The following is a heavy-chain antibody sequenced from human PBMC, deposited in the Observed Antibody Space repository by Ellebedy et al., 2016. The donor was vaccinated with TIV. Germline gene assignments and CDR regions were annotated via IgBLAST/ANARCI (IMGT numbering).Heavy chain of an antibody. Sequence: SETLSLTXTVSGGSISSRSYHWGWIRQSPGKGLEWIGSMYYDGSIYYNPSLKSRVTISVDTSKNQFSLNLTSVTAADTAVHYCARRVGTTPPDFWGQGTLVTVSS. D-gene: IGHD1-14*01. CDR2: MYYDGSI. V-gene: IGHV4-39*01. CDR1: GGSISSRSYH. CDR3: ARRVGTTPPDF. J-gene: IGHJ4*02.